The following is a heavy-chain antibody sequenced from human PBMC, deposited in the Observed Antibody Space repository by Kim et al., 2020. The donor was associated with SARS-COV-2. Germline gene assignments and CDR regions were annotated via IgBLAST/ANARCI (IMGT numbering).Heavy chain of an antibody. Sequence: TSYTPSLKSRLTLSVDTSKNQFSLKLSSVTAADTAVYYCARRLPYGDYDYWGQGTLVTVSS. D-gene: IGHD4-17*01. CDR2: T. CDR3: ARRLPYGDYDY. J-gene: IGHJ4*02. V-gene: IGHV4-59*01.